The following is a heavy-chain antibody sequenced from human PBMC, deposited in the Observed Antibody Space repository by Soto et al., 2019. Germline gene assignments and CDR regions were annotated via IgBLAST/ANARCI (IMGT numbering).Heavy chain of an antibody. CDR3: AKGGNTNNNYYYYMDV. V-gene: IGHV3-23*01. CDR1: GFTFSEYA. CDR2: ISNSGGKT. Sequence: EVQLLESGGGLVQPGGSLRLSCAASGFTFSEYALSWVRQAPGQGLEWVSTISNSGGKTYYADSVKGRITVSRDNSKNTLAPQMGSLSARDTAGYLLAKGGNTNNNYYYYMDVWGKGTAVTVSS. J-gene: IGHJ6*03. D-gene: IGHD1-1*01.